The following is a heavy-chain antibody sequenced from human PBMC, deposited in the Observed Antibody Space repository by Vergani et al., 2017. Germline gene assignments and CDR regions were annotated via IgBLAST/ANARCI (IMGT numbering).Heavy chain of an antibody. CDR2: ISYDGSNK. CDR3: AKDFRRARLCWYFDL. Sequence: VQLLESGGGLVQPGRSLRLSCAASGFTFSSYGMHWVRQAPGKGLEWVAVISYDGSNKYYADSVKGRFTISRDNSKNTLYLQMNSLRAEDTAVYYCAKDFRRARLCWYFDLWGRGTLVTVSS. V-gene: IGHV3-30*18. D-gene: IGHD3-10*01. CDR1: GFTFSSYG. J-gene: IGHJ2*01.